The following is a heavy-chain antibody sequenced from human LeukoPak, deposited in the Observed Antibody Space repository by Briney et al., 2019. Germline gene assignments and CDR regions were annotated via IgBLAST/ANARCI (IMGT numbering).Heavy chain of an antibody. Sequence: ASVKVSCKASGYTFTGYYMHWVRQAPGQGLEWMGWINPNSGGTNYAQKFQGWVTMTRDTSISTAYMELSRLRSDDTAVYYCARAGSSGYRGDYYYYGMDVWGQGTTVTVSS. D-gene: IGHD3-22*01. J-gene: IGHJ6*02. V-gene: IGHV1-2*04. CDR2: INPNSGGT. CDR3: ARAGSSGYRGDYYYYGMDV. CDR1: GYTFTGYY.